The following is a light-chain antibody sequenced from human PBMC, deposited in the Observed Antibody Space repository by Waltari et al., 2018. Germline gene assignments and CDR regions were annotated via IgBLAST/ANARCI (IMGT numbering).Light chain of an antibody. CDR3: QTGGHGTWV. J-gene: IGLJ3*02. CDR2: VNSDGSH. CDR1: SGHISTV. Sequence: HLVLTQSPSASASLGASVKLTCTLSSGHISTVIAWLPQHPRKGPRYLMKVNSDGSHSKGDDIPDRFSGSSSGAERYLTISSLQSEDEADYYCQTGGHGTWVFGGGTKLTVL. V-gene: IGLV4-69*01.